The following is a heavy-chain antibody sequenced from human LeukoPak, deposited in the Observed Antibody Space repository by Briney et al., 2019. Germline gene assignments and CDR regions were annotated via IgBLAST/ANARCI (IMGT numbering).Heavy chain of an antibody. CDR1: GGSISSGDYY. V-gene: IGHV4-30-4*08. Sequence: PSETLSLTCTVSGGSISSGDYYWSWIRQPPGKGLEWIGYIYYSGSTYYNPSLESRVTISVDTSKNQFSLKLSSVTAADTAVYYCARVPRLGYCSSTSCYNFDYWGQGTLVTVSS. CDR2: IYYSGST. D-gene: IGHD2-2*01. CDR3: ARVPRLGYCSSTSCYNFDY. J-gene: IGHJ4*02.